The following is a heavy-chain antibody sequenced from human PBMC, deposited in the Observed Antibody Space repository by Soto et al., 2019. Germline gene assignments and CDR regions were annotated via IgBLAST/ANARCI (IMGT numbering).Heavy chain of an antibody. J-gene: IGHJ6*03. Sequence: QVQLVQSGAEVKKPGASVKVSCKASGYTFTSYDINWVRQATGQGLEWMGWMNPNSGNTGYAQKFQDRVTMTSNTSISTAYMELSSLRSEDTAVYYCARGVSARRGGEGYMDVWGKGTTVTVSS. V-gene: IGHV1-8*01. D-gene: IGHD3-16*01. CDR1: GYTFTSYD. CDR3: ARGVSARRGGEGYMDV. CDR2: MNPNSGNT.